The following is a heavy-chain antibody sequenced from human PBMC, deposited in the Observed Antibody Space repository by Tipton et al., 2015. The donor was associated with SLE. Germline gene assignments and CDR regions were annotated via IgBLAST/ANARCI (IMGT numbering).Heavy chain of an antibody. CDR1: GYTFTSYG. D-gene: IGHD2-2*01. V-gene: IGHV1-18*01. CDR2: ISAYNGNT. J-gene: IGHJ1*01. Sequence: QSGAEVKKPGASVKVSCKASGYTFTSYGISWVRQAPGQGLEWMGWISAYNGNTNYAQKLQGRVTMTTDASTSTAYMELRSLRSDDTAVYYCASQGYCSSTSCPIGYFQHWGQGTLVTASS. CDR3: ASQGYCSSTSCPIGYFQH.